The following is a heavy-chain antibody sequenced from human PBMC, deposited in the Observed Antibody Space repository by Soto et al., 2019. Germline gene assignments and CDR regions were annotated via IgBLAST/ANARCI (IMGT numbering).Heavy chain of an antibody. Sequence: EASVKGSWKASRGTFSSYAISWVRQAPEQGLEWMGAIIPIFGTANYAQKFQGRFTITADESTSTAYMELSSLRSEDTAVYYCARDVFWSGYYSLDYYYGMDVWGQGTTVTVS. CDR1: RGTFSSYA. CDR2: IIPIFGTA. CDR3: ARDVFWSGYYSLDYYYGMDV. D-gene: IGHD3-3*01. J-gene: IGHJ6*02. V-gene: IGHV1-69*13.